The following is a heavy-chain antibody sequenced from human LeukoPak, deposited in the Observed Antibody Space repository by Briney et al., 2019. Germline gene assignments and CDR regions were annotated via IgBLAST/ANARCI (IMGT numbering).Heavy chain of an antibody. CDR3: AKSDDQLLYADY. CDR1: GYTFTSYD. CDR2: MNPNSGNT. D-gene: IGHD2-2*02. V-gene: IGHV1-8*01. J-gene: IGHJ4*02. Sequence: ASVKVSCKASGYTFTSYDINWVRQATGQGLEWMGWMNPNSGNTGYAQKFQGRVTMTRNTSISTAYMELSSLRSEDTAVYYCAKSDDQLLYADYWGQGTLVTVSS.